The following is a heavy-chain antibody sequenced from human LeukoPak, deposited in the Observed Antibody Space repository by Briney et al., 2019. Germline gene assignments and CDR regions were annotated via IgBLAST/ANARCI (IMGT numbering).Heavy chain of an antibody. D-gene: IGHD2-2*02. CDR1: GFTFSDYY. CDR2: ISSSGSTI. J-gene: IGHJ5*02. V-gene: IGHV3-11*04. CDR3: ARRNCSSTSCYKGSWFDP. Sequence: GGSLRLSCAASGFTFSDYYMSWIRQAPGKGLEWVSYISSSGSTIYYADSVKGRFTISRDNSKNTLYLQMNSLRAEDTAVYYCARRNCSSTSCYKGSWFDPWGQGTLVTVSS.